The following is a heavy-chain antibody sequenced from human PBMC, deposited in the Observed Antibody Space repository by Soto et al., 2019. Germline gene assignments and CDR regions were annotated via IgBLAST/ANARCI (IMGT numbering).Heavy chain of an antibody. CDR3: ARDKWDIVVVVAATGAFDI. V-gene: IGHV1-18*01. J-gene: IGHJ3*02. CDR1: GYTFTSYG. Sequence: ASVKVSCKASGYTFTSYGISWVRQAPGQGLEWMGWISAYNGNTNYAQKLQGRVTMTTDTSTSTAYMELRSLRSDDTAVYYCARDKWDIVVVVAATGAFDIWGQGTMVTV. D-gene: IGHD2-15*01. CDR2: ISAYNGNT.